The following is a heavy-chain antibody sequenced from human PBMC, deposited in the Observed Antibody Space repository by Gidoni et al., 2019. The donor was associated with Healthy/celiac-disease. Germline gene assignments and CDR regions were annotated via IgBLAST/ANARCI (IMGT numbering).Heavy chain of an antibody. J-gene: IGHJ3*02. CDR3: ASAFRTIFGVLHSGAFDI. CDR2: MNPNSGNT. D-gene: IGHD3-3*01. Sequence: QVQLVQSAAEVKTPGASVTVSCKASGYTFTSYDINWVRQATGQGLEWMGWMNPNSGNTGYAQKFQGRVTMTRNTSISTAYMELSSLRSEDTAVYYCASAFRTIFGVLHSGAFDIWGQGTMVTVSS. V-gene: IGHV1-8*01. CDR1: GYTFTSYD.